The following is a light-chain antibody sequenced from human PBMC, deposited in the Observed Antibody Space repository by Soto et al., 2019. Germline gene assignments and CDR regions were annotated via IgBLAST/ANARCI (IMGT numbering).Light chain of an antibody. CDR1: NSNIGGNA. Sequence: QSVMTQPPSAFGTPGQRVTISCSGSNSNIGGNAVNWYQQLPGTAPKVLIYSSTQRPSGVPDRFTGSKSGTSASLAISGLQSEDEADYYCAAWDDSLNGWIFGGGTQLTVL. CDR2: SST. V-gene: IGLV1-44*01. J-gene: IGLJ2*01. CDR3: AAWDDSLNGWI.